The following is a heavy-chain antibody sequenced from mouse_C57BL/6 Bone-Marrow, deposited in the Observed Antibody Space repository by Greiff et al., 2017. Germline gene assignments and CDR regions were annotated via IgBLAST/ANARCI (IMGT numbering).Heavy chain of an antibody. D-gene: IGHD1-1*02. CDR2: IYTRSGNT. Sequence: QVQLQQSGAELARPGASVKLSCKASGYTFTSYGISWVKQRTGQGLEWIGEIYTRSGNTYYNEKFKGKATLTADKSSSTAYMQLSSLTSEDSSVYYCARGWGWFAYWGQGTLVTVSA. CDR1: GYTFTSYG. J-gene: IGHJ3*01. CDR3: ARGWGWFAY. V-gene: IGHV1-81*01.